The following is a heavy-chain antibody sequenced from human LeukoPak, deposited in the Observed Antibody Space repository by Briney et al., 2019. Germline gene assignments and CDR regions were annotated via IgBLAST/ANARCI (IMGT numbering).Heavy chain of an antibody. CDR2: VHPSGIT. J-gene: IGHJ4*02. V-gene: IGHV4-34*01. D-gene: IGHD3-22*01. Sequence: SETLSLTCAVYGGSFSGSYWSWIRQPPGKGLEWIGEVHPSGITNYNPSLKSRVSISIDTSKNQFSLSLTSVTAAGTAVYYCSRGYDNEKSAYWGQGTLVTVSS. CDR3: SRGYDNEKSAY. CDR1: GGSFSGSY.